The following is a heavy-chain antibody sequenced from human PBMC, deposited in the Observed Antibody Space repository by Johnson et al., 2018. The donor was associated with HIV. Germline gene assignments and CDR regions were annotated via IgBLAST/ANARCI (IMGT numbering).Heavy chain of an antibody. Sequence: VQLVESGGDLVQPGGSLRLSCAASAFTVSSNYMSWVRQAPGKGLEWVSVIYSGGSTYYADSVKGRFTISRDNSKNTLYLQMNSLRAEDTAVYYCASVYYNILTGYYYDALDMWGQGTMVTVSS. V-gene: IGHV3-66*01. D-gene: IGHD3-9*01. CDR3: ASVYYNILTGYYYDALDM. J-gene: IGHJ3*02. CDR1: AFTVSSNY. CDR2: IYSGGST.